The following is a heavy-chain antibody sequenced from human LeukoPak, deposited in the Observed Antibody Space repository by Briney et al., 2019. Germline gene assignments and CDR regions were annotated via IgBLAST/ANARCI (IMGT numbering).Heavy chain of an antibody. J-gene: IGHJ6*03. Sequence: SETLSLTCTVSGGSISSYYWSWIRQPPGKGLEWIGYIYYSGSTNYNPSLKSRVTISVDTSKNQFSLKLSFVTAADTAVYYCARYQYSGYEDYYYYYYMDVWGKGTTVTVSS. D-gene: IGHD5-12*01. CDR3: ARYQYSGYEDYYYYYYMDV. V-gene: IGHV4-59*01. CDR1: GGSISSYY. CDR2: IYYSGST.